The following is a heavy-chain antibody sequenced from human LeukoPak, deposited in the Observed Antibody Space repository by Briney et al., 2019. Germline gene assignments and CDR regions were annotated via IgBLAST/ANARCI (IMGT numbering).Heavy chain of an antibody. CDR1: GYTFSSYY. CDR2: INPSGGST. CDR3: ARDAGGNLDRIAVAGRFGH. J-gene: IGHJ4*02. V-gene: IGHV1-46*01. D-gene: IGHD6-19*01. Sequence: GASVKVSCKASGYTFSSYYIHWVRQAPGQGLEWMGIINPSGGSTSYAQKFQGRVTMTRDTSTSTVYMELSSLRSEDTAVYYCARDAGGNLDRIAVAGRFGHWGQGTLVTVSS.